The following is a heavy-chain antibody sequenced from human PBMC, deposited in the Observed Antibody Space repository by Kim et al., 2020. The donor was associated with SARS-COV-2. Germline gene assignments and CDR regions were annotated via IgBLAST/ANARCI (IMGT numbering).Heavy chain of an antibody. CDR1: GYTFTSYC. CDR3: ARHYDILTGYYYGMDV. Sequence: ASVKVSCKASGYTFTSYCISWVRQAPGQGLEWMGWINAYNGNTNYAQKLQGRVTMTTDTSTSTAYMELRSLRSDDTAVYYCARHYDILTGYYYGMDVWGQGTTVTVSS. J-gene: IGHJ6*02. CDR2: INAYNGNT. V-gene: IGHV1-18*01. D-gene: IGHD3-9*01.